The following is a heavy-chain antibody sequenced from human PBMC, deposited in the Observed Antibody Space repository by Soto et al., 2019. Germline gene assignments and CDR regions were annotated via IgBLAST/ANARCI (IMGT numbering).Heavy chain of an antibody. Sequence: QVQLVQSGAEVKKPGASVKVSCKASGYTFTSYGISWVRQAPGQGLEWMGWISAYNGNTNYAQKLQGRVTMTTDTXTXXAYMELRSLRSDDTAVYYCARDARGSSGWYGGFDYWGQGTLVTVSS. J-gene: IGHJ4*02. CDR1: GYTFTSYG. CDR3: ARDARGSSGWYGGFDY. D-gene: IGHD6-19*01. V-gene: IGHV1-18*01. CDR2: ISAYNGNT.